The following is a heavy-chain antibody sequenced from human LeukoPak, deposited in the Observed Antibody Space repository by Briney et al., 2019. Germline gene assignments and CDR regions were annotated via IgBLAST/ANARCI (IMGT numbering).Heavy chain of an antibody. D-gene: IGHD2/OR15-2a*01. CDR2: VHYTGTT. J-gene: IGHJ4*02. Sequence: PSETLSLTCTVSGGSISSDDYYWSWIRQPPGKGLEWIGDVHYTGTTNYNASLKSRVTISLDTSKNQFSLRLSSVTAADTAVYYCASFLAHRSNDYWGQGTLVTVSS. CDR1: GGSISSDDYY. CDR3: ASFLAHRSNDY. V-gene: IGHV4-61*08.